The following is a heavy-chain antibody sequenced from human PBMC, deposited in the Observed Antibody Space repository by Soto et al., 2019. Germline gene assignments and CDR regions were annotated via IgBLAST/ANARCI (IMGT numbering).Heavy chain of an antibody. Sequence: VASVKVSCKASGYTFTSYAMNWVRQAPGQGLEWMGWINTNTGNPTYAQGFTGRFVFSLDTSVSTAYLQICSLKAEDTAVYYCARDIDSSGYYYGFDPWGQGTLVTVSS. CDR2: INTNTGNP. CDR1: GYTFTSYA. CDR3: ARDIDSSGYYYGFDP. J-gene: IGHJ5*02. V-gene: IGHV7-4-1*01. D-gene: IGHD3-22*01.